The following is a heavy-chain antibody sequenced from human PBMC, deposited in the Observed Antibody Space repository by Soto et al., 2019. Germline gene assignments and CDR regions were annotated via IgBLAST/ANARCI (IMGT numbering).Heavy chain of an antibody. CDR2: TYYRSKWYN. J-gene: IGHJ4*02. CDR1: GDRVSSNSAA. V-gene: IGHV6-1*01. CDR3: ARDSRDVNRYYFDY. Sequence: SPTHPLTCAISGDRVSSNSAAWNWIRQSPSRGLEWLGRTYYRSKWYNDYAVSVKSRITINPDTSKNQFSLQLNSVTPEDTAVYFCARDSRDVNRYYFDYLGQGTLVTVSS.